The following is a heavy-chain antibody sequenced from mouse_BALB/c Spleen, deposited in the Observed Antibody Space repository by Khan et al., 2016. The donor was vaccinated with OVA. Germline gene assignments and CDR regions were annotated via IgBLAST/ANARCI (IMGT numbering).Heavy chain of an antibody. J-gene: IGHJ2*01. CDR2: INPSTAYT. Sequence: QVQLKQSGAELAKPGASVKMSCKASGYTFINYWILWVKQRPGQGLEWIGYINPSTAYTEYNQNFKDKATLTADKSSRTAYMLLSSLTSEDSAVYYCARRGLRWDFDYWGQGTTLTVSS. D-gene: IGHD1-1*01. CDR1: GYTFINYW. CDR3: ARRGLRWDFDY. V-gene: IGHV1-7*01.